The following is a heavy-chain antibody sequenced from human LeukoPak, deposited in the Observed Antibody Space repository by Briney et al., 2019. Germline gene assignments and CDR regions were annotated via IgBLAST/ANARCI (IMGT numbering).Heavy chain of an antibody. CDR2: INTNTGNP. Sequence: ASVKVSCKASGYTFTGYYMHWVRQAPGQGLEWMGWINTNTGNPTYAQGFTGRFVFSLDISVSTAYLQISSLKAEDTAVYYCAKETVAEFEFDYWGQGTLVTVSS. D-gene: IGHD6-19*01. CDR1: GYTFTGYY. CDR3: AKETVAEFEFDY. V-gene: IGHV7-4-1*02. J-gene: IGHJ4*02.